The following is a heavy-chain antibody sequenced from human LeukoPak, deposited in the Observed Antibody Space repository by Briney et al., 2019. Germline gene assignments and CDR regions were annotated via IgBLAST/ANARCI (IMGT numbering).Heavy chain of an antibody. CDR2: ISSSGSTI. CDR3: ARGIAVAALVHYYYYMDV. V-gene: IGHV3-11*01. J-gene: IGHJ6*03. D-gene: IGHD6-19*01. Sequence: SGGSLRLSCAASGFTFSDYYMSWIRQTPGKGLEWVSYISSSGSTIYYADSVKGRFTISRDNAKNSLYLQMNSLRAEDTAVYYCARGIAVAALVHYYYYMDVWGKGTTVTVSS. CDR1: GFTFSDYY.